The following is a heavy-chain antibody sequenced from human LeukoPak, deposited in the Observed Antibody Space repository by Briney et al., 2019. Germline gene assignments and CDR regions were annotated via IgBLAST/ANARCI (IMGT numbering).Heavy chain of an antibody. CDR1: GYTFTDYY. D-gene: IGHD3-22*01. CDR3: ARDHYYYDSSGYYPHA. J-gene: IGHJ5*02. Sequence: ASVKVSCKASGYTFTDYYMHWVRQAPGQGLEWMGWINPNSGGTNYAQKFQGRVTMTRDTSISTAYMELSRLRSDDTAVYYCARDHYYYDSSGYYPHAWGQGTLVTVSS. V-gene: IGHV1-2*02. CDR2: INPNSGGT.